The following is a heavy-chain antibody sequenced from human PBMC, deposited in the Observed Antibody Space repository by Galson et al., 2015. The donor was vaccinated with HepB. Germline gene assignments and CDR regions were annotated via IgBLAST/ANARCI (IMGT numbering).Heavy chain of an antibody. Sequence: SLRVSCAASGFSFSSYDINWVRQAPGKGLEWVSSISGSSSHIYYADAVRGRFTISRDNAMNSVHLEMNSLRAEDTAVYYCARDGRGGLRFVMFDYWGQGTLVTVSS. D-gene: IGHD3-16*01. J-gene: IGHJ4*02. CDR2: ISGSSSHI. V-gene: IGHV3-21*01. CDR3: ARDGRGGLRFVMFDY. CDR1: GFSFSSYD.